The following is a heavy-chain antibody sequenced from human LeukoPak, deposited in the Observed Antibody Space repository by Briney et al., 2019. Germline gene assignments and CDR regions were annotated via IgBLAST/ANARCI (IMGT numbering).Heavy chain of an antibody. CDR1: GYTFTGYY. Sequence: ASVKVSCKASGYTFTGYYMHWVRQAPGQGLEWMGWINPNSGGTNYAQKFQGRVTMTRDTSISTAYMELSRLRSDDTAVYYCARYYYDSSGAFDYWGQGTLVTVSS. CDR2: INPNSGGT. V-gene: IGHV1-2*02. D-gene: IGHD3-22*01. J-gene: IGHJ4*02. CDR3: ARYYYDSSGAFDY.